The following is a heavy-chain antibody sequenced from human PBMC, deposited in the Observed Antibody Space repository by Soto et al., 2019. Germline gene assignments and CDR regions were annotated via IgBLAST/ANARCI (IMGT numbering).Heavy chain of an antibody. CDR1: GGAFSGYY. D-gene: IGHD3-16*02. CDR2: INHSGST. V-gene: IGHV4-34*01. Sequence: SETLSLTCAGYGGAFSGYYWTWIRQPPGKGLEWIGEINHSGSTNYNPSLKSRVTISVDTSKNQFSLKLSSVTAADTAVYYCARQGPSDYIWGSYRNYYYYYMDVWGKGTTVTVSS. CDR3: ARQGPSDYIWGSYRNYYYYYMDV. J-gene: IGHJ6*03.